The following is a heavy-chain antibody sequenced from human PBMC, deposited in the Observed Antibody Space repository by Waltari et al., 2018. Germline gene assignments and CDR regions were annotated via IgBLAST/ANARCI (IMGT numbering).Heavy chain of an antibody. CDR2: IKQDGSEK. CDR3: ARVPYSSSSWFDP. CDR1: GFTFSSYW. D-gene: IGHD6-13*01. J-gene: IGHJ5*02. V-gene: IGHV3-7*01. Sequence: EVQLVESGGGLVQPGGSLRLSCAASGFTFSSYWMSWVRQAPGKGLEWVANIKQDGSEKYYVDSVKGRFTISRDNAKNSLYLQMNSLRAEDTAVYYCARVPYSSSSWFDPWGQGTLVTVSS.